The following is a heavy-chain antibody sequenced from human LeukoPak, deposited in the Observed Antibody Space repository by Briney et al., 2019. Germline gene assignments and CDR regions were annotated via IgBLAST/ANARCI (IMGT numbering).Heavy chain of an antibody. J-gene: IGHJ3*02. Sequence: GESLKISGKGSGYSFTSYWIVWVRQMPGKGLEWMGSTYPGDSNTRYSPSFQGQVTLSADKSINTAYLQWSSLKASDTAMYYCGRQEGSAFDIWGQGTMVTVSP. V-gene: IGHV5-51*01. CDR1: GYSFTSYW. CDR2: TYPGDSNT. D-gene: IGHD2-15*01. CDR3: GRQEGSAFDI.